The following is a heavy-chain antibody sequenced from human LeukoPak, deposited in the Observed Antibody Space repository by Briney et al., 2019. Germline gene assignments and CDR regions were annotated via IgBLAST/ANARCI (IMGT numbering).Heavy chain of an antibody. CDR3: AREDTVTYFDY. V-gene: IGHV3-48*01. Sequence: GGSLRLSCAASGFTFSRYSMNWVRQAPGKGLQWVSYISSSSRTTYYADSVKGRFTISRDNAKDSLYLQMNSLRAEDTAVYYCAREDTVTYFDYWGQGTLVTVSS. J-gene: IGHJ4*02. CDR1: GFTFSRYS. D-gene: IGHD4-17*01. CDR2: ISSSSRTT.